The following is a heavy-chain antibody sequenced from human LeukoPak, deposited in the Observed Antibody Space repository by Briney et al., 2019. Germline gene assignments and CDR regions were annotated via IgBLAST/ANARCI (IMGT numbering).Heavy chain of an antibody. CDR3: ARIRRYDSSGYYFDY. D-gene: IGHD3-22*01. CDR1: GYTFTSYA. V-gene: IGHV1-3*01. CDR2: INAGNGDT. J-gene: IGHJ4*02. Sequence: ASVKVSCKASGYTFTSYAMHWVRQAPGQRLEWMRWINAGNGDTKYSQKFQGRVTITRDTSASTAYMELSSLRSEDTAVYYCARIRRYDSSGYYFDYWGQGTLVTVSS.